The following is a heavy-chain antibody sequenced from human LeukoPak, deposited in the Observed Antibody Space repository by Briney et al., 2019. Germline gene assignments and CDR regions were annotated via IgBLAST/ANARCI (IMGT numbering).Heavy chain of an antibody. D-gene: IGHD3-3*01. CDR1: GFTFSSYW. J-gene: IGHJ6*03. V-gene: IGHV3-7*01. CDR3: ARSDNYDFWSGPAGCMDV. Sequence: PGGSLRLSCAASGFTFSSYWMSWVRQAPGKGLEWVANIKQDGSEKYYVDSVKGRFTISRDNAKNSLYLQMNSLRAEDTAVYYCARSDNYDFWSGPAGCMDVWGKGTTVTVSS. CDR2: IKQDGSEK.